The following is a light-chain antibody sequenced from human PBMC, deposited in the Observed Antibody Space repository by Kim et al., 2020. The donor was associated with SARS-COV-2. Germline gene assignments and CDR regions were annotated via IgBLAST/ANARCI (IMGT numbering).Light chain of an antibody. V-gene: IGLV2-8*01. CDR1: SSDVGGYNH. J-gene: IGLJ2*01. CDR3: SSYAGRNNMV. CDR2: DVS. Sequence: QSALTQPPSASGSPGQSVTLSCTGTSSDVGGYNHVSWYQQHPGKAPKIMIYDVSKRPSGVPDRFSGSKSGNTASLTVSGLQADDEADYYCSSYAGRNNMVFGGGTKLTVL.